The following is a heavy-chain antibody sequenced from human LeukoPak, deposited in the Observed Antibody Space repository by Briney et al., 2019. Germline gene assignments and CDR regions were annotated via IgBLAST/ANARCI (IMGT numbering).Heavy chain of an antibody. CDR2: ISGSGGSA. J-gene: IGHJ4*02. V-gene: IGHV3-23*01. CDR3: AKAIFYYDSSGYDY. CDR1: GFTFSTYA. D-gene: IGHD3-22*01. Sequence: GGSLRLSCAASGFTFSTYAMSWVHQAPGKGLEWVSVISGSGGSAYYADSVKGRFTISRDNSKNTLYLQMNSLRAEDTAVYCCAKAIFYYDSSGYDYWGQGTLVTVSS.